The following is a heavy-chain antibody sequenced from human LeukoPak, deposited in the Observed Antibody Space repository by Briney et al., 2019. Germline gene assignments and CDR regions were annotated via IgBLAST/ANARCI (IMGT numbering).Heavy chain of an antibody. J-gene: IGHJ3*02. CDR1: GGSISSYY. CDR3: ARGQAPSRTTASRAFDI. Sequence: SETLSLTCTVSGGSISSYYWSWIRQPPGKGLEWIGYIYYSGSTNYNPSLKSRVTISVDTSKNQFSLKLSSVTPEDTAVYYCARGQAPSRTTASRAFDIWGQGTMVTVSS. V-gene: IGHV4-59*08. D-gene: IGHD1-1*01. CDR2: IYYSGST.